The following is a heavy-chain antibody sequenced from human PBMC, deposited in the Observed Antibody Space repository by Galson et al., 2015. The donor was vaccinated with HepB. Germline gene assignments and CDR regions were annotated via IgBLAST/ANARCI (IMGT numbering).Heavy chain of an antibody. CDR3: AREADYYDSSGPVREYYFDY. J-gene: IGHJ4*02. D-gene: IGHD3-22*01. CDR1: GFTVSSNY. Sequence: SLRLSCAASGFTVSSNYMSWVRQAPGKGLEWVSVIYSGGITYYADSVKGRFTISRDNSKNTLYLQMNSLRAEDTAVYYCAREADYYDSSGPVREYYFDYWGQGTLVTVSS. CDR2: IYSGGIT. V-gene: IGHV3-53*01.